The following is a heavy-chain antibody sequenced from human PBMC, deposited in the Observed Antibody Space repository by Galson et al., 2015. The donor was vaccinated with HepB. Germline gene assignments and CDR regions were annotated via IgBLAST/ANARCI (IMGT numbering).Heavy chain of an antibody. V-gene: IGHV4-34*01. Sequence: ETLSLTCAVYGGSFSGYYWSWIRQPPGKGLEWIGEINHSGSTNYNPSLKSRVTISVDTSKNQFSLKLSSVTAADTAVYYCARVRGISRRSNAFDIWGQGTMVTVSS. CDR3: ARVRGISRRSNAFDI. CDR2: INHSGST. CDR1: GGSFSGYY. J-gene: IGHJ3*02. D-gene: IGHD3-16*01.